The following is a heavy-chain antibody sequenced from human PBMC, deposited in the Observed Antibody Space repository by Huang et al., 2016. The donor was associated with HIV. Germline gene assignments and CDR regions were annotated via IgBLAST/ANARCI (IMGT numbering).Heavy chain of an antibody. CDR3: ARGVRLYKNRDVPPNTSWGYYDYYMDA. Sequence: QVQLLQSGAEVKKPGASVKISCKTSGYTFTNYDINWLRQATGQGLGWIGWMNPKSGKTGFAKKVQDRGSRTRTTATTSADMELSDLRSDDTAVYYCARGVRLYKNRDVPPNTSWGYYDYYMDAWGKGTTVTVS. CDR2: MNPKSGKT. J-gene: IGHJ6*03. D-gene: IGHD3-3*01. V-gene: IGHV1-8*02. CDR1: GYTFTNYD.